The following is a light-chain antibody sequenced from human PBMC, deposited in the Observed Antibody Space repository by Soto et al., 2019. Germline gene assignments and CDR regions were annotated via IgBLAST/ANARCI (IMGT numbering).Light chain of an antibody. CDR3: QQYNNSHRT. CDR2: GAS. J-gene: IGKJ1*01. CDR1: QSVSSN. V-gene: IGKV3-15*01. Sequence: EIGMTQSPATTSVSPGERATLSCRASQSVSSNLSWYQQKPGQAPRLLIYGASTRATGIPAGFSGSGSGTEFTLTISSLQSEDFAVYYCQQYNNSHRTFGQGTKVDIK.